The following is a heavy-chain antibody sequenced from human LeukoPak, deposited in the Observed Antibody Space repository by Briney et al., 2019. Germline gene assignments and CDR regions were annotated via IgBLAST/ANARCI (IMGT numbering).Heavy chain of an antibody. Sequence: ASVKVSCKPSGYTFIHHYIHWVRQAPGQGLEWMGWINPKSGGTNYAQKFPGRVTMTRDTSISTAYMELSSLRSDDTAIYYCARRVFSGWGYYFDYWGQGTLVTVSS. D-gene: IGHD6-19*01. V-gene: IGHV1-2*02. CDR1: GYTFIHHY. CDR3: ARRVFSGWGYYFDY. J-gene: IGHJ4*02. CDR2: INPKSGGT.